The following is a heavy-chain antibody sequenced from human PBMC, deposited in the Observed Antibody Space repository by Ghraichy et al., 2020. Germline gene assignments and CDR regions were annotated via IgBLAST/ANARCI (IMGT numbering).Heavy chain of an antibody. CDR2: IKQDGSEK. J-gene: IGHJ5*02. D-gene: IGHD2-15*01. CDR3: ARVIVVVVAATRRGPMEDLTGPNWFDP. CDR1: GFTFSSYW. Sequence: GGSLRLSCAASGFTFSSYWMSWVRQAPGKGLEWVANIKQDGSEKYYVDSVKGRFTISRDNAKNSLYLQMNSLRAEDTAVYYCARVIVVVVAATRRGPMEDLTGPNWFDPWGQGTLVTVSS. V-gene: IGHV3-7*01.